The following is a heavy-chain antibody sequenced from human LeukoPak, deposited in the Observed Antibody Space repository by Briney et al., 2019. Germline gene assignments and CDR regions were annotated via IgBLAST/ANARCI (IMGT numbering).Heavy chain of an antibody. J-gene: IGHJ4*02. V-gene: IGHV4-4*02. CDR1: GGSISSSNW. D-gene: IGHD3-10*01. CDR2: IYHSGST. Sequence: SETLSLTCAVPGGSISSSNWWSWVRQPPGKGLEWIGEIYHSGSTNYNPSLKSRVTISVDRSKNQFSLKLTSVTAADTAVYYCVVLWFGELRNPYFDYWGQGTLVTVSS. CDR3: VVLWFGELRNPYFDY.